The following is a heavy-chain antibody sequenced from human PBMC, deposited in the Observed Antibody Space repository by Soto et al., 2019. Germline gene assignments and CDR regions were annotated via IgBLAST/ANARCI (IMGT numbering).Heavy chain of an antibody. Sequence: GGSLRLSCTASGFTFSSYWMHWVRQAPGKGLVWVSRIKSDGSSTDYAGSVRGRFTLSRDNAKNTLSLQMDSLRAEDTAIYYCTRGISAWPPYFDSWGQRTRVTVSS. D-gene: IGHD6-25*01. CDR3: TRGISAWPPYFDS. V-gene: IGHV3-74*01. CDR1: GFTFSSYW. J-gene: IGHJ4*02. CDR2: IKSDGSST.